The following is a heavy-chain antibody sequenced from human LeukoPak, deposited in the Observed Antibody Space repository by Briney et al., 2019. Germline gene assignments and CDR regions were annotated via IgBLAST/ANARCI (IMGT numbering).Heavy chain of an antibody. Sequence: SETLSLTCTVSGGSISSYYWSWIRQPPGKGLEWIGYIYYSGGTNYNPSLKSRVTISVDTSKNQFSLKLSSVTAADTAVYYCARLLGYYFDYWGQGTLVTVSS. CDR2: IYYSGGT. CDR1: GGSISSYY. J-gene: IGHJ4*02. D-gene: IGHD2-15*01. V-gene: IGHV4-59*01. CDR3: ARLLGYYFDY.